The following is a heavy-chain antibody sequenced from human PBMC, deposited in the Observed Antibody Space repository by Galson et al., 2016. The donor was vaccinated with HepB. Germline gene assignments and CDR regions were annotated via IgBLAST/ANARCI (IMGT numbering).Heavy chain of an antibody. Sequence: SETLSLTCTVSGGSISSSNYSWGWIRQPPGKGLEWIGSIYYSGSTYYNPSLKSRVTMSVDTSKNQFSLKLNSVTAADTAVYYCARQIVVVVAATRGVDWCDPWGQGTLVTVSS. V-gene: IGHV4-39*01. CDR2: IYYSGST. D-gene: IGHD2-15*01. J-gene: IGHJ5*02. CDR3: ARQIVVVVAATRGVDWCDP. CDR1: GGSISSSNYS.